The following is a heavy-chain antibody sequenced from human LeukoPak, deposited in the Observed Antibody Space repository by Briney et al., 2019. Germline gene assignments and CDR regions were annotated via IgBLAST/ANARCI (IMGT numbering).Heavy chain of an antibody. CDR2: IYHSGST. CDR1: GGSISSSNW. V-gene: IGHV4-4*02. J-gene: IGHJ3*02. CDR3: ARREVGATVGAFDI. D-gene: IGHD1-26*01. Sequence: SSGTLSLTCAVSGGSISSSNWWSWVRQPPGKGLEWIGEIYHSGSTNHNPSLKSRVTISVDKSKNQFSLKLSSVTAADTAVYYCARREVGATVGAFDIWGQGTMVTVSS.